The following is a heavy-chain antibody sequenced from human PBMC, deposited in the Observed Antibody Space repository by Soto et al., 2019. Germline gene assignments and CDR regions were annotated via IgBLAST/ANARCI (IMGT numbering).Heavy chain of an antibody. CDR2: IKSKTDGGTT. Sequence: PGGSLRLSCTASRFTFSNAWMTWVRQAPGKGLERVGRIKSKTDGGTTDYAAPVKGRFTISRDDSKNTMYLQMNSLKTEDTAVYYCTIPRGPMIRPWGQGTLVTVSS. J-gene: IGHJ5*02. D-gene: IGHD3-22*01. CDR1: RFTFSNAW. V-gene: IGHV3-15*01. CDR3: TIPRGPMIRP.